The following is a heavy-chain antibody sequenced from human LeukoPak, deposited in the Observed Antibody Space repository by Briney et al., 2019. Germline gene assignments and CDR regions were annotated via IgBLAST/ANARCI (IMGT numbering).Heavy chain of an antibody. CDR3: ARGGLRFLEWLLYLDY. CDR2: INPSGGST. Sequence: ASVKVSCKASGYTFTNNYLHWVRQAPGQGLEWMGIINPSGGSTSYAQKFQGRVTMTRDTSTSTVYMELSSLRSEDTAVYYCARGGLRFLEWLLYLDYWGQGTLVTVSS. J-gene: IGHJ4*02. V-gene: IGHV1-46*01. CDR1: GYTFTNNY. D-gene: IGHD3-3*01.